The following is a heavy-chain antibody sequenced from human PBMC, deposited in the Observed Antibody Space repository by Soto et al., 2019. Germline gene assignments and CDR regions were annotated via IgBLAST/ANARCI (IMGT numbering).Heavy chain of an antibody. CDR2: FVPIVGTT. CDR3: AIGSTYSGELEL. Sequence: VQLVQSGAEVKQPGSSVKVSCKASGGTFSSYTVTWVRQAPGQGLEWMGGFVPIVGTTDYSQNFQGRLTITEDESATTGYMGLSSLTSDDTARFYCAIGSTYSGELELWGQGTLVTVSS. V-gene: IGHV1-69*01. CDR1: GGTFSSYT. D-gene: IGHD1-26*01. J-gene: IGHJ4*02.